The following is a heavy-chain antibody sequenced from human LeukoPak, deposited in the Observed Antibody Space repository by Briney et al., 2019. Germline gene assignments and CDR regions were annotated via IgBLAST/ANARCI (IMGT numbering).Heavy chain of an antibody. CDR2: FNSDGSST. J-gene: IGHJ3*02. D-gene: IGHD2-2*01. V-gene: IGHV3-74*01. CDR3: VRPHIVVVPAATDAFDI. CDR1: GFTFSSYW. Sequence: PGGSLRLSCAASGFTFSSYWMHWVRQAPRKGLVWVSRFNSDGSSTSYADSEKGRFTISRDNAKNTLYLQMNSLRAEDTAVYYCVRPHIVVVPAATDAFDIWGQGTMVTVSS.